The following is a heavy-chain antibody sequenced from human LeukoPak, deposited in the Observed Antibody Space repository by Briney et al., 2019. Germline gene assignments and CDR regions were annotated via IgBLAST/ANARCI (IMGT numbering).Heavy chain of an antibody. D-gene: IGHD2-15*01. CDR2: IYHSGST. J-gene: IGHJ5*02. CDR1: GYSISSGYY. V-gene: IGHV4-38-2*02. CDR3: ARGDCSGGSCYKMENWFDP. Sequence: SETLSLTCTVSGYSISSGYYWGWIRQPPGKGLEWIGSIYHSGSTYYNPSLKSRVTISLDTSKNQFALKLSSVTAADTAVYYCARGDCSGGSCYKMENWFDPWGQGTLVTVSS.